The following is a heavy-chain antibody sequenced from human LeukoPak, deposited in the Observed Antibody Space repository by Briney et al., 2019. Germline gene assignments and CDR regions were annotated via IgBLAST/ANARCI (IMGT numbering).Heavy chain of an antibody. CDR2: IYPGDSDT. J-gene: IGHJ6*02. CDR1: GYSFTSYW. V-gene: IGHV5-51*01. Sequence: GEPLKISCKGSGYSFTSYWIGWVRPLPGKGLEWMGIIYPGDSDTRYSPSFQGQVTISADKSISTAYLQWSSLKASDTAMYCCARRSSGWYVDYYYGMDVWGQGTTVTVS. D-gene: IGHD6-19*01. CDR3: ARRSSGWYVDYYYGMDV.